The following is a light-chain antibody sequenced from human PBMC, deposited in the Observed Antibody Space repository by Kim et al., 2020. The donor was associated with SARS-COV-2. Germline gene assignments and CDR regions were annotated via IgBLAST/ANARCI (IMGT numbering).Light chain of an antibody. CDR3: QQRGDWPQT. CDR2: EAM. CDR1: QSVRHY. Sequence: EVVLTQSPATLSLSPGERVTLSCRASQSVRHYLAWYQQKPGQAPRLLIYEAMKRATGIPARFSGSGSGTDFTLTISSLEPEDFAVYYCQQRGDWPQTFGQGTKVDIK. J-gene: IGKJ1*01. V-gene: IGKV3-11*01.